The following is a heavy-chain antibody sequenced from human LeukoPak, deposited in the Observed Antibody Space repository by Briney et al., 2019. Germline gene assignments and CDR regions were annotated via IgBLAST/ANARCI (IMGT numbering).Heavy chain of an antibody. Sequence: PSETLSLTCTVSGGSISSYYWGWIRQPPGKGLEWIGSIYYSGSTYYNPSLKSRVTISVDTSKNQFSLKLSSVTAADTAVYYCARLTLIVVVPAAIDYWGQGTLVTVSS. CDR2: IYYSGST. D-gene: IGHD2-2*02. CDR3: ARLTLIVVVPAAIDY. CDR1: GGSISSYY. J-gene: IGHJ4*02. V-gene: IGHV4-39*01.